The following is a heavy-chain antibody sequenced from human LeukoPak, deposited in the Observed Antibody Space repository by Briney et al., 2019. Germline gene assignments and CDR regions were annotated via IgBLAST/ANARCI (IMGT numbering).Heavy chain of an antibody. V-gene: IGHV3-64D*06. J-gene: IGHJ4*02. CDR2: INNNGGST. Sequence: GGSLRLSCSASGFTFSSYSMDWVRQAPGKRPEYVSGINNNGGSTQFADSVKGRFTISRDNSKNTVYLQMSSLRPEDTAVYYCVKAKVGATFDSWGPGTLVTVSS. CDR3: VKAKVGATFDS. CDR1: GFTFSSYS. D-gene: IGHD1-26*01.